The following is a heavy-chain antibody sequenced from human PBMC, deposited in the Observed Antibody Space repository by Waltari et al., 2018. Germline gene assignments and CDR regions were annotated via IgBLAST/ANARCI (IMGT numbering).Heavy chain of an antibody. V-gene: IGHV4-31*03. CDR3: ARDLVGATIGY. D-gene: IGHD1-26*01. Sequence: QVQLQESGPGLVKPSETLSLTCSVSGCSISRSGLFWSWIRQHPGKGLEWIGDIYYSGITYYNPSLKSRVTISKDTSKNQISLRLASVTAADTAVYYCARDLVGATIGYWGQGTLVNVSS. J-gene: IGHJ4*02. CDR2: IYYSGIT. CDR1: GCSISRSGLF.